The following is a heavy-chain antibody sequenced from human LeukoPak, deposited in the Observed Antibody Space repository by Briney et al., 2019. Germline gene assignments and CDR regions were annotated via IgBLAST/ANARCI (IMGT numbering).Heavy chain of an antibody. Sequence: AASVKVSCKASGYTFTGYYMHWVRQAPGQGLEWMGWINPNSGGTNYAQTFQGSVTMTRDTSISTAYMELSRLRSDDTAVYYCARAPHYYDSSGYYWTLSGFDYWGQGTLVTVS. V-gene: IGHV1-2*02. D-gene: IGHD3-22*01. CDR3: ARAPHYYDSSGYYWTLSGFDY. CDR1: GYTFTGYY. J-gene: IGHJ4*02. CDR2: INPNSGGT.